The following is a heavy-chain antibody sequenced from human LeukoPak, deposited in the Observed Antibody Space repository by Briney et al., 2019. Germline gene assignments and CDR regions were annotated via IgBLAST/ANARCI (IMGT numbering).Heavy chain of an antibody. V-gene: IGHV4-34*01. CDR1: GGSFSGYY. CDR2: INHSGST. Sequence: SETLSLTCAVYGGSFSGYYWSWIRQPPGKGLEWIGEINHSGSTNYNPPLKSRVTISVDTSKNQFSLKLSSVTAADTAVYYCARRRKGHKPFDYWGQGTLVTVSS. J-gene: IGHJ4*02. CDR3: ARRRKGHKPFDY.